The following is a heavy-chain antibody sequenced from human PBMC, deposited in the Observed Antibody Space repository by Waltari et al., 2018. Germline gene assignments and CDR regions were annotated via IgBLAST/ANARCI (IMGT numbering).Heavy chain of an antibody. V-gene: IGHV4-30-2*01. Sequence: QLQLQESGSGLVKPSQTLSLTCPVPGGPILLGVSSCGWIRQPPGKGLEWIGYIYHSGSTYYNPSLKSRVTISVDRSKNQFSLKLSSVTAADTAVYYCARGARITGFDYWGQGTLVTVSS. CDR1: GGPILLGVSS. CDR3: ARGARITGFDY. D-gene: IGHD3-10*01. J-gene: IGHJ4*02. CDR2: IYHSGST.